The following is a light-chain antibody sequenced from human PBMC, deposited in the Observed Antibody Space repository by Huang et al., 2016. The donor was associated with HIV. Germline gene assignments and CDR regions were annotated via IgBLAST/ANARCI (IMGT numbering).Light chain of an antibody. J-gene: IGKJ5*01. Sequence: ERVMTQSPATLSVAPGERVTLSCRASHSVSSNLDWYQQKPGQAPRLLIHGASTRATGIPARFSGSGSGTEFTLAISSLQSEDSGVYFCQQYDNWPLTFGQGTRLEIK. CDR3: QQYDNWPLT. V-gene: IGKV3-15*01. CDR1: HSVSSN. CDR2: GAS.